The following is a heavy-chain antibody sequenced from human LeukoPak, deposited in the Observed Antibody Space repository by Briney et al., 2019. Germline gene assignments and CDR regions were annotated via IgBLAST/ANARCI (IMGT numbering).Heavy chain of an antibody. CDR2: IYHSGST. CDR1: GYSISSGYY. J-gene: IGHJ4*02. V-gene: IGHV4-38-2*02. Sequence: SETLSLTCAVSGYSISSGYYWGWIRQPPGKGLEWFGRIYHSGSTYYNPSLKSRVTISVDTSKNQFSLKLSSVTAADTAVYYCARDIGSGSDYWGQGTLVTVSS. D-gene: IGHD3-10*01. CDR3: ARDIGSGSDY.